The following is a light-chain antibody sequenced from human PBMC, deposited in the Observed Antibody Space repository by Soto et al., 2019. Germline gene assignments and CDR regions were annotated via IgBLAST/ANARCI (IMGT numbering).Light chain of an antibody. CDR2: GAS. V-gene: IGKV3D-7*01. CDR3: QQDYNVT. CDR1: QSVSSSY. Sequence: EIVMTQSPATLSLSPGERATLSCRASQSVSSSYLSWYQQKPGQAPRLLIYGASTRATGIPARFSGSGSGTDFTLTISSLQPEDFAVYYCQQDYNVTFGQGTKVDNK. J-gene: IGKJ1*01.